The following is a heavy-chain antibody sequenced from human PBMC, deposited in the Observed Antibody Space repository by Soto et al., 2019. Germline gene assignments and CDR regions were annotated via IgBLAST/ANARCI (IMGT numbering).Heavy chain of an antibody. Sequence: SETLSLTCAVSSGSISSSNWWSWVRQPPGKGLEWIGEIYHSGSTNYNPSLKSRVAISVDKSKNQFSLKLSSVTAADTAVYYCARSYSNGHPPETISGHSGRDYYYMDVWGKGITVTVSS. CDR2: IYHSGST. V-gene: IGHV4-4*02. D-gene: IGHD2-15*01. CDR3: ARSYSNGHPPETISGHSGRDYYYMDV. CDR1: SGSISSSNW. J-gene: IGHJ6*03.